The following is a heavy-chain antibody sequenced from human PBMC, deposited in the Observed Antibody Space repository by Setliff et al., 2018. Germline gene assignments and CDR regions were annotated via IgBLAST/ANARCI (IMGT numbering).Heavy chain of an antibody. CDR3: ARDGGGITLFGVAMYYFDY. CDR2: LYYSGGT. J-gene: IGHJ4*02. D-gene: IGHD3-3*01. CDR1: GGSVGRSSYY. Sequence: PSETLSLTCTVSGGSVGRSSYYWGWIRQPPGKGLEWIGSLYYSGGTYYNPSLKSRVTISADTSKNQFSLKLTSVTAADTAVYYCARDGGGITLFGVAMYYFDYWGQGALVTVSS. V-gene: IGHV4-39*07.